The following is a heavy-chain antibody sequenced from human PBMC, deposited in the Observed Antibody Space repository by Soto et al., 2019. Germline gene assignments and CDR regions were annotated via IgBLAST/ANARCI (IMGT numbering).Heavy chain of an antibody. V-gene: IGHV1-69*01. CDR2: IIPIFGTA. D-gene: IGHD1-20*01. CDR1: GGTFSSYA. CDR3: ARDDNWKDSSLSVMGMDV. J-gene: IGHJ6*02. Sequence: QVQLVQSGAEVKKPGSSVKVSCKASGGTFSSYAISWVRQAPGQGLEWMGGIIPIFGTANYAQKFQGRVTITADESTSTAYMELSSLRSEDTAVYYCARDDNWKDSSLSVMGMDVWGQGTTVTVSS.